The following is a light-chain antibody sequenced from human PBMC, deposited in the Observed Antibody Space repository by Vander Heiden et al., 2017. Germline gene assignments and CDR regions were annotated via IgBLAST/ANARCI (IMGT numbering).Light chain of an antibody. CDR1: HRVRSPG. CDR2: DIS. CDR3: QQYAGIPWT. Sequence: EIVLTQSPGTLSLYAGELATLSCRARHRVRSPGLAWYQQKPGQAPKLLMYDISSRDTGTPDRFSGSGSGTDFTLTISGLEPEDSAVYYCQQYAGIPWTFGQGTKVELK. V-gene: IGKV3-20*01. J-gene: IGKJ1*01.